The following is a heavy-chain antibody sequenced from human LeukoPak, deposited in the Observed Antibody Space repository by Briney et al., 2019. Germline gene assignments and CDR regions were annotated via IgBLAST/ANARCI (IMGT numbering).Heavy chain of an antibody. V-gene: IGHV3-21*01. CDR1: GFTFSSYS. CDR2: ISTTSGNI. J-gene: IGHJ4*02. CDR3: ARRAPSHDFDD. Sequence: PGGSLRLSCAASGFTFSSYSMNWVRQAPGKGLEWVAAISTTSGNIYYADSVKGRFTISRDNAKNSLYLQMNSLRVEDTALYYCARRAPSHDFDDWGQGTLVTVSS.